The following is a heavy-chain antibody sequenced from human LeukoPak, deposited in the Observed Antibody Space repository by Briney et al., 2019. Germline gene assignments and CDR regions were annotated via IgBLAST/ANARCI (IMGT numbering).Heavy chain of an antibody. J-gene: IGHJ6*03. V-gene: IGHV3-23*01. D-gene: IGHD3-10*01. CDR2: ISGSGGST. CDR1: GFTFSSYG. CDR3: AKDYRYYGSGSHMDV. Sequence: PGGSLRLSCAASGFTFSSYGMSWVRQAPGKGLEWVSAISGSGGSTYYADSVKGRFTISRDNSKNTLYLQMNSLRAEDAAVYYCAKDYRYYGSGSHMDVWGKGTTVTISS.